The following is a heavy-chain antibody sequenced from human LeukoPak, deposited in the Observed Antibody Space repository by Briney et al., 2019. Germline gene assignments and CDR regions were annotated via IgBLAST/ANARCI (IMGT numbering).Heavy chain of an antibody. V-gene: IGHV3-23*01. Sequence: PGGSLTLSCAAFGFTFSTSAMNWVRQAPGKGLEWVSHISGSGDDTQYADSVKGRFTISRDNSKDTLYLQMNILRGDDTAVYYCVRRQQASGWGPLNWFDPWGQGTLVAVSS. CDR2: ISGSGDDT. D-gene: IGHD6-19*01. CDR1: GFTFSTSA. CDR3: VRRQQASGWGPLNWFDP. J-gene: IGHJ5*02.